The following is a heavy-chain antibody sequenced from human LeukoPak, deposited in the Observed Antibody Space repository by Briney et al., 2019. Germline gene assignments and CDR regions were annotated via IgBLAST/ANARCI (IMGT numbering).Heavy chain of an antibody. CDR3: ARGLSQQLVSYWFDP. CDR2: IYTSGST. V-gene: IGHV4-4*07. J-gene: IGHJ5*02. Sequence: PSETLSLTCTVSGGSISSYYWSWIRQPAGKGLEWIGRIYTSGSTNYNPSLKSRVTMSVDTSKNQFSLKLSSVTAADTAVYYCARGLSQQLVSYWFDPWGQGTLVTVSS. CDR1: GGSISSYY. D-gene: IGHD6-13*01.